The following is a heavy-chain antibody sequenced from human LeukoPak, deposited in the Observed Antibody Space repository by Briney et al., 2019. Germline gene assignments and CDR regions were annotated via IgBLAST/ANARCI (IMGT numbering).Heavy chain of an antibody. Sequence: GGSLRLSCAASGFTFFTYTMRWVRQTPGRRLEWVSAVSGSGDNTYYEDSMKGRFTVSRDNSKNTLYLQMGSLRAEDMAVYYCARGDRGMVTQPAYNRFDPWGQGTLVTVSS. CDR3: ARGDRGMVTQPAYNRFDP. V-gene: IGHV3-23*01. D-gene: IGHD3-10*01. CDR2: VSGSGDNT. J-gene: IGHJ5*02. CDR1: GFTFFTYT.